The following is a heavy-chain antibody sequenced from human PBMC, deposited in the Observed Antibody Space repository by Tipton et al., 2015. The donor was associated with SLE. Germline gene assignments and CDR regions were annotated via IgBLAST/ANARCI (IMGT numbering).Heavy chain of an antibody. D-gene: IGHD3-16*01. V-gene: IGHV4-39*07. Sequence: VSGGSISSSSYYWGWIRQPPGKGLEWIGSIYYSGGTYYNPSLKSRVTISVDTSKNQFSLKLSSVTAADTAVYYCARVQAYEGFDPWGQGTLVTVSS. J-gene: IGHJ5*02. CDR3: ARVQAYEGFDP. CDR2: IYYSGGT. CDR1: GGSISSSSYY.